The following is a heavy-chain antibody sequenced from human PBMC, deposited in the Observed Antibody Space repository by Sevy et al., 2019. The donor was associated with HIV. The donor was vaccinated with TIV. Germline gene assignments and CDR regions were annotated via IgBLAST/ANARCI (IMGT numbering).Heavy chain of an antibody. CDR2: IGTAGDT. V-gene: IGHV3-13*01. J-gene: IGHJ4*02. CDR3: ARGVRGYSSIGARTTAFDY. CDR1: GFTFSSYD. D-gene: IGHD6-13*01. Sequence: GGSLKLSCAASGFTFSSYDMHWVRQATGKGLEWVSAIGTAGDTYYPGSVKGRFTISRENAKNSLYLQMNSLRAGDTAGDYCARGVRGYSSIGARTTAFDYWGQGTLVTVSS.